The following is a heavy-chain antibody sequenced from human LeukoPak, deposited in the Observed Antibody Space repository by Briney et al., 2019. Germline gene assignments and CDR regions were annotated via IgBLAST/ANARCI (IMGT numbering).Heavy chain of an antibody. J-gene: IGHJ4*02. CDR1: GFTFSSYA. D-gene: IGHD6-13*01. CDR2: ISGSGGST. V-gene: IGHV3-23*01. Sequence: PGGSLRLSCAASGFTFSSYAMSWVRQAPGKGLEWVSAISGSGGSTYYADSVKGRFTISRDNSKNTLYLQMNSLRAEDTAVYYCAKDRKYSSSWYSTYYFDYWGQGTLVTVSS. CDR3: AKDRKYSSSWYSTYYFDY.